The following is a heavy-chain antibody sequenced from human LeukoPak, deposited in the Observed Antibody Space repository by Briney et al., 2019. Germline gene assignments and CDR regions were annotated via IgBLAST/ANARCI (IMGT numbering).Heavy chain of an antibody. CDR3: ARGGYNWDTDAGWFDP. CDR2: IWYDGSNK. D-gene: IGHD1/OR15-1a*01. J-gene: IGHJ5*02. V-gene: IGHV3-33*01. Sequence: GGSLRLSCAASGFTFSSYGMHWVRQAPGKGLEWVAVIWYDGSNKYYADSVKGRFTISRDNSKNTLYLQMNSLRAEDTAVYYCARGGYNWDTDAGWFDPWGLGTLVTVSS. CDR1: GFTFSSYG.